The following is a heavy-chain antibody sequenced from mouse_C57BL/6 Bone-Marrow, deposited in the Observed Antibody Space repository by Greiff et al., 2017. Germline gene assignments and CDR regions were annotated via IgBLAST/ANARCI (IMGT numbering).Heavy chain of an antibody. J-gene: IGHJ1*03. V-gene: IGHV1-7*01. Sequence: VMLVESGAELAKPGASVKLSCKASDYTFTSYWMHWVKQRPGQGLEWIGYINPSSGYTKYNQKFKDKATLTADKSSSTAYMQLSSLTYEDSAVYYCARNFYWYFDVWGTGTTVTVSS. CDR1: DYTFTSYW. CDR3: ARNFYWYFDV. CDR2: INPSSGYT.